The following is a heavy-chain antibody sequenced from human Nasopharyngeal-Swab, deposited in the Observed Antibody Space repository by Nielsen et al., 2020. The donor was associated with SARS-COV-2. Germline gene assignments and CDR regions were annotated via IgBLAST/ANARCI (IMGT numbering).Heavy chain of an antibody. CDR3: ARELPGTYSSFDY. CDR2: TFGRGNRP. Sequence: SETLSLTCSVSGVSVTSCAIFWIWFPPPPGPALQYIGTTFGRGNRPDFNPALKSRGTISIDTSKNQFSLNLISVTAADTAIYFCARELPGTYSSFDYWGQGILVTVSS. J-gene: IGHJ4*02. CDR1: GVSVTSCAIF. V-gene: IGHV4-61*08. D-gene: IGHD1-26*01.